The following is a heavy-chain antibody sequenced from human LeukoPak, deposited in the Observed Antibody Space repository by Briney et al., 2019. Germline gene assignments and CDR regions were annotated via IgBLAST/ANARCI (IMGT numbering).Heavy chain of an antibody. Sequence: GGFLRLSCAASGFTFSSYWMSWVRQAPGKGLEWVANIKQDGSEKYYVDSVKGRFTISRDNSKNTLYLQMNRLRAEDTAVYYCAKKNIGFYYFFDYWGQGTLVTVSS. CDR3: AKKNIGFYYFFDY. V-gene: IGHV3-7*03. D-gene: IGHD2/OR15-2a*01. CDR2: IKQDGSEK. J-gene: IGHJ4*02. CDR1: GFTFSSYW.